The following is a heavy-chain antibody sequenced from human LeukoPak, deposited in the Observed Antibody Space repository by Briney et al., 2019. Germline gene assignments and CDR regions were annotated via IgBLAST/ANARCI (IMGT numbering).Heavy chain of an antibody. D-gene: IGHD1-26*01. CDR3: ARGSGSNWFDP. V-gene: IGHV4-31*03. CDR1: GGSLSSGGYF. Sequence: PSVTVALPCTVSGGSLSSGGYFWSWIRQHPAKGLEWVEHIYYSGSTYYNPSLKSRLTISVDTSKNQSSLKLSSVTAAATAVYYCARGSGSNWFDPWGQGILVTVSS. CDR2: IYYSGST. J-gene: IGHJ5*02.